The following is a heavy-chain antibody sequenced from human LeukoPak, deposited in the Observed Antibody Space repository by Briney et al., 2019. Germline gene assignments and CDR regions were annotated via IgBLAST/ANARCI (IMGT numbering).Heavy chain of an antibody. CDR3: ARDRRYCSSTSCYQGNWFDP. CDR1: GFTFGSYS. Sequence: GGSLRLSCAASGFTFGSYSMNWVRQAPGKGLEWVSSISSSSSYIYYADSVKGRFTISRDNAKNSLYLQMNSLRAEDTAVYYCARDRRYCSSTSCYQGNWFDPWGQGTLVTVSS. J-gene: IGHJ5*02. V-gene: IGHV3-21*01. CDR2: ISSSSSYI. D-gene: IGHD2-2*01.